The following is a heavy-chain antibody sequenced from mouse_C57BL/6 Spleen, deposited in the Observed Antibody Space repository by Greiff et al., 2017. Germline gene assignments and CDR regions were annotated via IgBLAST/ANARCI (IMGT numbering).Heavy chain of an antibody. CDR1: GYSFTDYN. CDR2: INPNYGTT. V-gene: IGHV1-39*01. J-gene: IGHJ1*03. Sequence: VHVKQSGPELVKPGASVKISCKASGYSFTDYNMNWVKQSNGKSLEWIGVINPNYGTTSYNQKFKGKATLTVDQSSSTAYMQLNSLTSEDSAVYYCASYYYGSSYGYFDVWGTGTTVTVSS. D-gene: IGHD1-1*01. CDR3: ASYYYGSSYGYFDV.